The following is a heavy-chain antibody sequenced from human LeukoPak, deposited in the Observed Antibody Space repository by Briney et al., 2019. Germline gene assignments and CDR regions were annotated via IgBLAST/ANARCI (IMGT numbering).Heavy chain of an antibody. V-gene: IGHV1-69*13. J-gene: IGHJ4*02. Sequence: SVKVSCKASGGTFTNYAISWVRQAPGQGLEWMGGIIHIFGTANYAQKFQGRVTITADESTSTAYVELSSLRSEDAAVYYCARNEAVAGLDYWGQGTLVTVSS. CDR3: ARNEAVAGLDY. CDR2: IIHIFGTA. D-gene: IGHD6-19*01. CDR1: GGTFTNYA.